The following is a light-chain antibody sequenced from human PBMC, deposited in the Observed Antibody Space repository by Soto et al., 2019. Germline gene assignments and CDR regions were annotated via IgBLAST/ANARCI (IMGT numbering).Light chain of an antibody. J-gene: IGKJ2*01. Sequence: EIVLTQSPGTLSLSPGERATLSCRASQSVSSSYLAWYQQKPGQAPRLLIYGTSSRATGIPDRFSGSGSGTDFTLTISRLEPEDFAVYYCQQFSSSPSMYTFGQATNLEIK. CDR2: GTS. CDR3: QQFSSSPSMYT. CDR1: QSVSSSY. V-gene: IGKV3-20*01.